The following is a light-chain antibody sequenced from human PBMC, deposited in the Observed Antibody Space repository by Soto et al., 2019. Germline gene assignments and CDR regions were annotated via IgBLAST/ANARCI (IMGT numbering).Light chain of an antibody. J-gene: IGKJ2*01. CDR1: QSVLYSSNNKTY. V-gene: IGKV4-1*01. CDR3: QQYESTPPT. Sequence: DIVLTPSTDSLAVSLGERATINCKSSQSVLYSSNNKTYLAWYQQRPGQPPKLLIYWASTRESGVPDRFSGSGSGTDFTLTITSLQAEDVAVYYCQQYESTPPTFGQGTKLEIK. CDR2: WAS.